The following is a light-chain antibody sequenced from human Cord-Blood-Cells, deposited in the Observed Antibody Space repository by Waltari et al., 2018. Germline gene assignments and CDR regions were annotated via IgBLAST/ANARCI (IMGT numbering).Light chain of an antibody. V-gene: IGKV1-33*01. CDR3: QQYDNLPPLT. J-gene: IGKJ4*01. CDR1: QDISNY. Sequence: DIKMTQSPSSLSASVGDRVTITCQASQDISNYLNWYQQKPGKAPKLLIYDASNLETGVPSRFSGSGSGTDFTFTISSLQPEHIATYYCQQYDNLPPLTFGGGTKVEIK. CDR2: DAS.